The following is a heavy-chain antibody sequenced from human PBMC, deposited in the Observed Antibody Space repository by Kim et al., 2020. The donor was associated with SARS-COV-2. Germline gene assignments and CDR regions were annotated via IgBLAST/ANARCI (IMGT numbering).Heavy chain of an antibody. CDR1: GYTFTSYG. CDR3: ARVGLDSSSWYVFYYYYYYGMDV. Sequence: ASVKVSCKASGYTFTSYGISWVRQAPGQGLEWMGWISAYNGNTNYAQKLQGRVTMTTDTSTSTAYMELRSLRSDDTAVYYCARVGLDSSSWYVFYYYYYYGMDVWGQGTTVTVSS. J-gene: IGHJ6*02. V-gene: IGHV1-18*04. CDR2: ISAYNGNT. D-gene: IGHD6-13*01.